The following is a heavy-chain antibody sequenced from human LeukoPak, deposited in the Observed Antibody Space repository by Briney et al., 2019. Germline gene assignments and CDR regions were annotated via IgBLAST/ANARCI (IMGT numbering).Heavy chain of an antibody. D-gene: IGHD5-18*01. J-gene: IGHJ4*02. CDR3: ARLVTKRGYSYGNAFDY. CDR2: IYHSGST. V-gene: IGHV4-4*02. CDR1: GGSISSSNW. Sequence: PSGTLSLTCAVSGGSISSSNWWSWVRQPPGKGLEWIGEIYHSGSTNYNPSLKSRVTISVDTSKNQFSLKLSSVTAADTAVYYCARLVTKRGYSYGNAFDYWGQGTLVTVSS.